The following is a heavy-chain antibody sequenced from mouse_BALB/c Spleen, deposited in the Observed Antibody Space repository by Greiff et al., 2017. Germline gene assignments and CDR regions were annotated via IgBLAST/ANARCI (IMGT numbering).Heavy chain of an antibody. D-gene: IGHD1-1*01. CDR2: ISYDGSN. CDR1: GYSITSGYY. Sequence: VQLKESGPGLVKPSQSLSLTCSVTGYSITSGYYWNWIRQFPGNKLEWMGYISYDGSNNYNPSLKNRISITRDTSKNQFFLRLNSVTTEDTATYYCARGGSSYDYAMDYWGQGTSVTVSS. CDR3: ARGGSSYDYAMDY. V-gene: IGHV3-6*02. J-gene: IGHJ4*01.